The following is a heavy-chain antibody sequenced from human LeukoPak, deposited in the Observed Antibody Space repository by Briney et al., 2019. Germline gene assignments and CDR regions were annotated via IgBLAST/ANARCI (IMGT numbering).Heavy chain of an antibody. CDR3: ARQGTIAAAEIDY. J-gene: IGHJ4*02. Sequence: GGSLRLSCAASGFTFSSYWMHWVRQAPGKGLVWVSRINSDGSSTSYADSVKGRFTISRDNAKNTLYLQMNSLRAEDTAVYYCARQGTIAAAEIDYWGQGTLVTVSS. D-gene: IGHD6-13*01. CDR1: GFTFSSYW. CDR2: INSDGSST. V-gene: IGHV3-74*01.